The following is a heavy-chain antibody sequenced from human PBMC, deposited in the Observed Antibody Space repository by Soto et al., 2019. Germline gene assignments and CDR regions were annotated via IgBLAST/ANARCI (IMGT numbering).Heavy chain of an antibody. V-gene: IGHV3-23*01. CDR2: ISGSGGSP. J-gene: IGHJ4*02. Sequence: GGSLRVSCAASGFTFSNYAMNWVRQAPGKGLEWVSTISGSGGSPYYADSVKGRFTISRDNSKNTLYLQMNSLRAGDSAIYYCAKEGTSGLYYFDYWGQGTLVTVSS. D-gene: IGHD6-19*01. CDR1: GFTFSNYA. CDR3: AKEGTSGLYYFDY.